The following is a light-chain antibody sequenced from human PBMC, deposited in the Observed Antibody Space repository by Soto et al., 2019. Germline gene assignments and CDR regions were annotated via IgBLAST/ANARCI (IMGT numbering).Light chain of an antibody. Sequence: DIQLTQSPYFLSAFVGDRVTITCRASQGISSWLAWYKQKPGKAPKLLIYAASSLQSGVPSRFYGSGSGTDFTLTLSSLQPEDCATYYCQQANSFHLTLGHGTKVDIK. V-gene: IGKV1-12*01. J-gene: IGKJ3*01. CDR3: QQANSFHLT. CDR1: QGISSW. CDR2: AAS.